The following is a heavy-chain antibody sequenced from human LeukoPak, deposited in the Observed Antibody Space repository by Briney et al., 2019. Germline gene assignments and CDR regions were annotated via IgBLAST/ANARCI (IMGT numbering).Heavy chain of an antibody. Sequence: SVKVSCKASGGTFSSYAISWVRQAPGQGLEWMGGIIPIFGTANYAQKFQGRVTITTDESTSTAYMELSSLRSEDTAVYYCASLGGSSYNRDAFDIWGQGTMVTVSS. D-gene: IGHD6-6*01. V-gene: IGHV1-69*05. J-gene: IGHJ3*02. CDR3: ASLGGSSYNRDAFDI. CDR2: IIPIFGTA. CDR1: GGTFSSYA.